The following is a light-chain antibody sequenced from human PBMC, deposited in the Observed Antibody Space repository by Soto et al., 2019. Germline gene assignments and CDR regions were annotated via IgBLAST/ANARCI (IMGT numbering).Light chain of an antibody. CDR3: QQYNNWLLT. V-gene: IGKV3-15*01. J-gene: IGKJ4*01. CDR2: GAS. CDR1: QSVSNR. Sequence: ETLMTQSPATLSVSPGETVSFSCRASQSVSNRLAWYQHKPGQAPRLLISGASNGATGIPPKFSGSGSGTEFTLTVDSLQSEDFAVYYCQQYNNWLLTFGGGTTVDI.